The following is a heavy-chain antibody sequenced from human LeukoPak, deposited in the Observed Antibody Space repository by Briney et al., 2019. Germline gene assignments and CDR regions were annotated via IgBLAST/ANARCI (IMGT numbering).Heavy chain of an antibody. Sequence: PSETLSLTCDVYGGSFSGYYWSWVRQPPGKGLEWNGEINHSGSTNYNPSLKSRVTISVDTSKTQLSLKLSSVTAADTAVYYCARGYTIFVLRYFDYCGQGTLVTVSS. CDR2: INHSGST. D-gene: IGHD3-3*01. J-gene: IGHJ4*02. CDR1: GGSFSGYY. CDR3: ARGYTIFVLRYFDY. V-gene: IGHV4-34*01.